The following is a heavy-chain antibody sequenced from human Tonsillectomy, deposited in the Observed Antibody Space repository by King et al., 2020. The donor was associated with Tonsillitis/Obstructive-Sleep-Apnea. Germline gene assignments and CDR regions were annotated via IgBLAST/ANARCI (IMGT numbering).Heavy chain of an antibody. CDR3: TRVGTSGRYSFDI. D-gene: IGHD1-26*01. CDR1: GFTFGYYG. J-gene: IGHJ3*02. CDR2: IRSKAYGGTT. V-gene: IGHV3-49*04. Sequence: VQLVQSGGGLVQPGRSLRLSCTASGFTFGYYGMSWVRQAPGKGLEWVGFIRSKAYGGTTEYAASVKGRFTISRDDSKSIAYLQMNSLETEDTAVYFCTRVGTSGRYSFDIWGQGTMVTVSS.